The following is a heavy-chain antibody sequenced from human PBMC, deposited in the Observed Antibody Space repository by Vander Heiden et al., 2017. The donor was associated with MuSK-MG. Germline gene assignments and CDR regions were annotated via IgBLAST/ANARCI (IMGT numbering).Heavy chain of an antibody. CDR1: GFTFSSYA. V-gene: IGHV3-30*04. J-gene: IGHJ4*02. CDR2: ISYDGSNK. CDR3: ARDVYAGILNGYYGH. D-gene: IGHD3-9*01. Sequence: QVQLVESGGGVVQPGRSLRLSCAASGFTFSSYAMHWVRQAPGKGLEWVAVISYDGSNKYYADAVKGRFTISRDNAKNTLYLQMNRLRAEETAVYYCARDVYAGILNGYYGHWGQGTLVTVSS.